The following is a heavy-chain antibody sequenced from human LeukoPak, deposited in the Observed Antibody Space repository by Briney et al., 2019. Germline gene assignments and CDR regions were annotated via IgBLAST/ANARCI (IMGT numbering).Heavy chain of an antibody. J-gene: IGHJ6*03. CDR1: GGSISSYY. Sequence: SETLSFTCTVSGGSISSYYWSWIRQPAGKGLKWIGRIYTSGSTNYNPSLKSRVTMSVDTSKNQFSLKLSSVTAADTAVYYCARVHPYFGAGYYYYMDVWGKGTTVTVSS. CDR3: ARVHPYFGAGYYYYMDV. CDR2: IYTSGST. V-gene: IGHV4-4*07. D-gene: IGHD3-16*01.